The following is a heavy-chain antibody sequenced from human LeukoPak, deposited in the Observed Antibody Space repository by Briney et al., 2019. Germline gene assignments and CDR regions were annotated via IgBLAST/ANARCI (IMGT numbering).Heavy chain of an antibody. CDR1: GLNFSVYY. D-gene: IGHD3-3*01. Sequence: GGSLRLSCAVSGLNFSVYYMTWIRQAPGNGLEAPGKGLEWLSYISKTGTTIYYADSVKGRFTISRDNAKNSLYLHMNSLRADDTAVYYCVAGVALDYWGQGALVTVSS. J-gene: IGHJ4*02. CDR2: ISKTGTTI. CDR3: VAGVALDY. V-gene: IGHV3-11*01.